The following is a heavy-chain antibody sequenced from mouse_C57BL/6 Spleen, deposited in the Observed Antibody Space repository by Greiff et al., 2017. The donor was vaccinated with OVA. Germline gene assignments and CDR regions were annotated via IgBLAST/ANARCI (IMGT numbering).Heavy chain of an antibody. V-gene: IGHV3-6*01. CDR2: ISYDGSN. CDR3: AREIPFYYGSLDY. Sequence: EVQLQQSGPGLVKPSQSLSLTCSVTGYSITSGYYWNWIRQFPGNKLEWMGYISYDGSNNYNPSLKNRISITRDTSKNQFFLKLNSVTTEDTATYYCAREIPFYYGSLDYWGQGTTLTVSS. CDR1: GYSITSGYY. D-gene: IGHD1-1*01. J-gene: IGHJ2*01.